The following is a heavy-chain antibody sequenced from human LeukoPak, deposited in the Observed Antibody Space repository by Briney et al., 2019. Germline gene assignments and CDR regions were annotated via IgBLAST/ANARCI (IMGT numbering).Heavy chain of an antibody. V-gene: IGHV4-59*01. Sequence: SETLSLTCTVSGGSISSYYWSWIRQPPGKGLEWIGYIYYSGSTNYNPSLKSRVTISVDTSKNQSSLKLSSVTAADTAVYYCARSLGTGTPYLFDYWGQGTLVTVSS. CDR2: IYYSGST. CDR3: ARSLGTGTPYLFDY. D-gene: IGHD1-7*01. J-gene: IGHJ4*02. CDR1: GGSISSYY.